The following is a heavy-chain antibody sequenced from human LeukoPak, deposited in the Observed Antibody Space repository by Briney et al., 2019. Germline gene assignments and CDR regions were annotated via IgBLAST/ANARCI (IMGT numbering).Heavy chain of an antibody. CDR2: ISWDGGST. D-gene: IGHD6-13*01. CDR1: GFTFDDYA. V-gene: IGHV3-43D*03. CDR3: AKDIAAAPGGVDY. J-gene: IGHJ4*02. Sequence: QPGGSLRLSCAASGFTFDDYAMHWVRQAPGKGLEWVSLISWDGGSTYYADSVKGRFTISRDNSKNSLYLQMNSPRAEDTALYYCAKDIAAAPGGVDYWGQGTLVTVSS.